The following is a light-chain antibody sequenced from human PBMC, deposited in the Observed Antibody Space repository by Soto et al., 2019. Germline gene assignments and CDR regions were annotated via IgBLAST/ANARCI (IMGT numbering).Light chain of an antibody. CDR3: SSFAGTNIFV. Sequence: QSVLTQPPSASGSPGQSVTISCTGTTSDIGAYNYVSWYHQRPGKAPKLIIYEVTRRPSGVPDRIFGSKSDTTASLTVSGLQADDEGHYYCSSFAGTNIFVFGTGTKLTVL. CDR1: TSDIGAYNY. CDR2: EVT. V-gene: IGLV2-8*01. J-gene: IGLJ1*01.